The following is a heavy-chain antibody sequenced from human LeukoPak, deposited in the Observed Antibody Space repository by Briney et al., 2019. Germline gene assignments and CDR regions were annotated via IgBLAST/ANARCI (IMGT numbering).Heavy chain of an antibody. CDR3: ARDRFWSRDYKSGGPLHYFDY. V-gene: IGHV3-30*04. CDR2: ISYDGSSK. D-gene: IGHD3-10*01. J-gene: IGHJ4*02. Sequence: GSLRLSCAAAGFTFSTYSMHWVRQAPGKGLEWLSVISYDGSSKYFADSVKGRFTISRDNSEKTLYLQLNSLRVEDTAVYSCARDRFWSRDYKSGGPLHYFDYWGLGTLVTVSS. CDR1: GFTFSTYS.